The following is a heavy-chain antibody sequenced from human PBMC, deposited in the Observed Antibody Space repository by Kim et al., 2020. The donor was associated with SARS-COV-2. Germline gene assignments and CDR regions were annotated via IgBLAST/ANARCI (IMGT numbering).Heavy chain of an antibody. CDR3: SRTMVRGVISLCGMDV. V-gene: IGHV1-69*04. J-gene: IGHJ6*02. CDR1: GGTFSSYA. D-gene: IGHD3-10*01. CDR2: IIPILGIA. Sequence: SVKVSCKASGGTFSSYAISWGRQAPGQGLEWMGRIIPILGIANYAQKFQGRVTMTADKSTSTTYKELSSLRSEDTAVYYCSRTMVRGVISLCGMDVWGQ.